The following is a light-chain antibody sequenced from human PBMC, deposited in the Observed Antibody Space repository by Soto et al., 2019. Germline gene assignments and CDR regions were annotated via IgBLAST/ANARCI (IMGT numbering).Light chain of an antibody. CDR2: KAS. V-gene: IGKV1-5*03. Sequence: DIPMPQSPSTLSASVGDRVTITCRASQSISTWLAWYPQKPGKAPKLLIYKASSLEGGVPSRFSGSGSGTEFNITISSLQPDDFATYYCQQYNTYPLTFGGGTTVDIE. CDR1: QSISTW. J-gene: IGKJ4*01. CDR3: QQYNTYPLT.